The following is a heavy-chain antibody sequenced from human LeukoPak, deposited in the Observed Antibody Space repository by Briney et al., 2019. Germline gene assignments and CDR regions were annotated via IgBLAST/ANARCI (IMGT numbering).Heavy chain of an antibody. CDR1: GGSIGSHH. V-gene: IGHV4-59*11. D-gene: IGHD6-19*01. CDR3: ARSPTYSSGWPFDY. Sequence: SETLSLTCTVSGGSIGSHHWSWIRQPPGKGLEWIGYIYYSGSTNYNPSLKSRVTISVDTSKNQFSLKLSSVTAADTAVYYCARSPTYSSGWPFDYWGQGTLVTVSS. CDR2: IYYSGST. J-gene: IGHJ4*02.